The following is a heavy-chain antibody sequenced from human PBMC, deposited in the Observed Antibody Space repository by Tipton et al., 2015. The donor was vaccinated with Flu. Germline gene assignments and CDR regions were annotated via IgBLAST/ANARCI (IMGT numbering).Heavy chain of an antibody. Sequence: TLSLTCTVSHGSVSDRYWWAWVRQAPGKGPEWIGKIYRDGTSGYNGSLRSRVTISVDKSRNLFSLRVNSVTAADTAVYYCARMNYDSSGYYPDYWGQGTLVTVSS. V-gene: IGHV4-4*02. J-gene: IGHJ4*02. D-gene: IGHD3-22*01. CDR3: ARMNYDSSGYYPDY. CDR1: HGSVSDRYW. CDR2: IYRDGTS.